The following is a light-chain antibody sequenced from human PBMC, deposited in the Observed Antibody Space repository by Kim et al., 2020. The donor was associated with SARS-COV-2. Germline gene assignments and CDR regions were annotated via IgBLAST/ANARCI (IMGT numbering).Light chain of an antibody. J-gene: IGLJ3*02. CDR2: GKY. CDR1: SLRTYY. V-gene: IGLV3-19*01. CDR3: NSRDSTATHWV. Sequence: SSELTQDPAVSVALGQTVTITCQGDSLRTYYASWYQQKPGQAPVLVVYGKYNRPSGIPDRFSGSSSTDTSSLTITGAQAEDEADYYCNSRDSTATHWVFGGGTKVTVL.